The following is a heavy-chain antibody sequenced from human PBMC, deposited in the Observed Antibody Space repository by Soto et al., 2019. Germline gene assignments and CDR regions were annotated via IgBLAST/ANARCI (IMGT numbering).Heavy chain of an antibody. J-gene: IGHJ4*02. CDR3: VRTSLVVAAATREDY. V-gene: IGHV3-74*01. CDR2: INSDGSST. CDR1: GFTFSSYW. D-gene: IGHD2-15*01. Sequence: EVQLVESGGGLVQPGGSLRLSCAASGFTFSSYWMHWVRQAPGKGLVWVSRINSDGSSTSYADSVKGRFTISRDNAKNTLYLQIHSLTAEDTAVYYCVRTSLVVAAATREDYWGQGTLVTVSA.